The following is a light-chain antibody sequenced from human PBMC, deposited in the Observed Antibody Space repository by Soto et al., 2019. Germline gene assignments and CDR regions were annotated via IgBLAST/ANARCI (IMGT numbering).Light chain of an antibody. CDR3: VLYMGSGIWV. Sequence: QTVVTQEPSFSVSPGGTVTLTCGLSSGSVSTSYYPIWYQQTPGQAPRTLIYSTNTRSSGVPDRFSGSILGNKAALAITGDQADDESDYYCVLYMGSGIWVFGGGTKVTVL. CDR1: SGSVSTSYY. V-gene: IGLV8-61*01. J-gene: IGLJ3*02. CDR2: STN.